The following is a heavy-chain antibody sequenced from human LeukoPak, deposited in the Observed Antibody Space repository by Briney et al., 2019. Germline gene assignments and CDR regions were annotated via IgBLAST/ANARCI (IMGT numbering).Heavy chain of an antibody. D-gene: IGHD2-21*01. CDR2: IRYDGSNK. V-gene: IGHV3-30*02. CDR1: GFTFSSYG. CDR3: AKAPISIYRIPEMDV. J-gene: IGHJ6*04. Sequence: PGGSLRLSCAASGFTFSSYGMHWVRQAPGKGLEWVAFIRYDGSNKYYADSVKGRFTISRDNSKNTLYLQMNSLRAEDTAVYYCAKAPISIYRIPEMDVWGKGTTVTVSS.